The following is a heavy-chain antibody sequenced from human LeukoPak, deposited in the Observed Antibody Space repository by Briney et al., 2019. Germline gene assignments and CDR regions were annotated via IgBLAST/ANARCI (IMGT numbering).Heavy chain of an antibody. CDR3: AKGHDYGDYETLFDY. CDR1: GFTFSSYA. Sequence: GGSLRLSCAASGFTFSSYAMTWVRQAPGKGLEWVSGISGSGGSTYYADSVKGRFTISRDNSKNTLYLQMNSLRAEDTAVYYCAKGHDYGDYETLFDYWGQGTLVTVSS. CDR2: ISGSGGST. J-gene: IGHJ4*02. D-gene: IGHD4-17*01. V-gene: IGHV3-23*01.